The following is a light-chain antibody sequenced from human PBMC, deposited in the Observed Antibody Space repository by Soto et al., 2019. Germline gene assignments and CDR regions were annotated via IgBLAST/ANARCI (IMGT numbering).Light chain of an antibody. V-gene: IGLV1-44*01. CDR1: SSNIGSNT. J-gene: IGLJ1*01. CDR3: AAWDDRLDVYG. Sequence: QSVLTQPPSASGTPGQIVAISCSGSSSNIGSNTVTWYQQLPGTAPKLLIYSTSQRSSGVPGRFSGSKSGASASLSISGLQSEDEADYYCAAWDDRLDVYGLGTGTKVTV. CDR2: STS.